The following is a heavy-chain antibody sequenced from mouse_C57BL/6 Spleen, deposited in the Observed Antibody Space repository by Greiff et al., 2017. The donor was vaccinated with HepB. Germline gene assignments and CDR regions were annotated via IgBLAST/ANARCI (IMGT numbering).Heavy chain of an antibody. Sequence: VKLMESGAELVRPGTSVKVSCKASGYAFTNYLIEWVKQRPGQGLEWIGVINPGSGGTNYNEKFKGKATLTADKSSSTAYMQLSSLTSEDSAVYCCARGVDSSGRCYLDYWGQGTTLTVSS. CDR3: ARGVDSSGRCYLDY. J-gene: IGHJ2*01. D-gene: IGHD3-2*02. CDR1: GYAFTNYL. V-gene: IGHV1-54*01. CDR2: INPGSGGT.